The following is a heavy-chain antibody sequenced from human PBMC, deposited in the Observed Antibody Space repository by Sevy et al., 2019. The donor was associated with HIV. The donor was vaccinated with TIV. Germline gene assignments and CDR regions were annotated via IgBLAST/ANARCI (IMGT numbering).Heavy chain of an antibody. D-gene: IGHD3-10*01. CDR1: GGSISSAYY. J-gene: IGHJ3*02. Sequence: SETLSLTCTVSGGSISSAYYWGWIRQPPGKGLEWIGSIWNGGNTYYNPSLKSRVSISVDTSKKQFSLRLGSVTAADTAVYYCARTPLVRGIISIFDIWGQGTRVTVSS. CDR2: IWNGGNT. V-gene: IGHV4-38-2*02. CDR3: ARTPLVRGIISIFDI.